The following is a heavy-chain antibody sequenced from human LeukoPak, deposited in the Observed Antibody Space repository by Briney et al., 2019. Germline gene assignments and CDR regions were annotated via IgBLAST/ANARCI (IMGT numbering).Heavy chain of an antibody. CDR2: ISAYNGNT. CDR1: GYTFTSYG. V-gene: IGHV1-18*01. J-gene: IGHJ6*02. Sequence: ASVKVSCKASGYTFTSYGISWVRQAPGQGLEGMGWISAYNGNTNYAQKLQGRVTMNTVTYTSTVYMELRRLRSDDTAVYYCAREGGSSPKYYYGMDVWGQGTTVTVSS. CDR3: AREGGSSPKYYYGMDV.